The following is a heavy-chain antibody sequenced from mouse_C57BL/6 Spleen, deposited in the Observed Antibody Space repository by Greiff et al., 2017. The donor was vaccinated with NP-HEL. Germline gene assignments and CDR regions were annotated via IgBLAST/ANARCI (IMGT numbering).Heavy chain of an antibody. CDR3: TPLYDYALAY. V-gene: IGHV14-4*01. Sequence: EVQLQQSGAELVRPGASVKLSCTASGFNIKDDYMHWVKQRPEQGLEWIGWIDPENGDTEYASKFQGKATITADTSSNTAYLQLSSLTSEDTAVYYCTPLYDYALAYWGQGTLVTVSA. CDR2: IDPENGDT. J-gene: IGHJ3*01. CDR1: GFNIKDDY. D-gene: IGHD2-4*01.